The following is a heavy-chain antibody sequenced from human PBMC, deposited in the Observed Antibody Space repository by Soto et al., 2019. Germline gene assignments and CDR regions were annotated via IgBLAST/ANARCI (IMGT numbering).Heavy chain of an antibody. J-gene: IGHJ5*02. V-gene: IGHV4-30-2*01. CDR2: IYHTGNA. Sequence: QLLLQESGSGLVRPSQTLSLTCGVSGGSLTGAGYSWTWIRQTPGQGLEWIGHIYHTGNAYYNPSLKGRLTISVDTSKNQFSLNLTSLLAADTAIYYCARNWNYVGMNWFDPWGQGTLVTVSS. D-gene: IGHD1-7*01. CDR1: GGSLTGAGYS. CDR3: ARNWNYVGMNWFDP.